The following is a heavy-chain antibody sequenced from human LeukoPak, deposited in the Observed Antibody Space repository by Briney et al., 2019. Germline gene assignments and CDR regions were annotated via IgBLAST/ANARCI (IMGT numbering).Heavy chain of an antibody. CDR1: GFTFSAYA. D-gene: IGHD2-2*02. CDR3: ARVPAAISPHYYYYMDV. J-gene: IGHJ6*03. CDR2: ISGSGGST. V-gene: IGHV3-23*01. Sequence: GGSLRLSCTASGFTFSAYAMMWVRQAPGKGPEWVSAISGSGGSTYYADSVKGRFTISRDNSKNTLYLQMNSLRAEDTAVYYCARVPAAISPHYYYYMDVWGKGTTVTVSS.